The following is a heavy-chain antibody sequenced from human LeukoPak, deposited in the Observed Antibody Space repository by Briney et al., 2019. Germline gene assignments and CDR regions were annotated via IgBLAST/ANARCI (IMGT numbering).Heavy chain of an antibody. CDR3: AKSRGESRGASNY. CDR1: GFSFSSYA. J-gene: IGHJ4*02. D-gene: IGHD1-26*01. Sequence: PGGSLRLSCAASGFSFSSYAMNWVRQAPRKGLEWVSFISGSGDATHYADSVKGRFTISRDNSKNTLYLQMNSLRAEDTAVYYCAKSRGESRGASNYWGQGTLVTVSS. V-gene: IGHV3-23*01. CDR2: ISGSGDAT.